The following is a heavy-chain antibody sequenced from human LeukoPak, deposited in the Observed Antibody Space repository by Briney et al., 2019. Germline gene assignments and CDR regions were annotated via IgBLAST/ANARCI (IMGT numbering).Heavy chain of an antibody. D-gene: IGHD3-10*01. CDR3: AKSFGPGSFFDY. V-gene: IGHV3-23*01. J-gene: IGHJ4*02. CDR2: IGGGGGDT. Sequence: GGSLRLSCAASGFSFSGYAMSWVRQSPGKGLEWVSAIGGGGGDTYYEDSVKGRFTISRDNSKNTLFLQMSSLRAEDTAVYYCAKSFGPGSFFDYWGQGTLVTVSS. CDR1: GFSFSGYA.